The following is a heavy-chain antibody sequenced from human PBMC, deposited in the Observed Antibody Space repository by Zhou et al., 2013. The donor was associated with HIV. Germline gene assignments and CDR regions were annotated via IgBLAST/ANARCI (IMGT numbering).Heavy chain of an antibody. D-gene: IGHD5-12*01. V-gene: IGHV1-69*04. CDR2: IIPILNLT. CDR3: ARVRDGYNSGEYYFDY. CDR1: GDTFTNYD. J-gene: IGHJ4*02. Sequence: QVQLVQSGAEVKKPGSSLKVSCKTSGDTFTNYDFTWVRRAPGQGLEWMGRIIPILNLTNNAQKFQGRLSITADKSTSTVYMDLSSLRSDDTAVYYCARVRDGYNSGEYYFDYWGQGTLVTVSS.